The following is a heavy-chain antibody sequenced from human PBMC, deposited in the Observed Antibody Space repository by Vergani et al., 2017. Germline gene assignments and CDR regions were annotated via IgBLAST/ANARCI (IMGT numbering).Heavy chain of an antibody. CDR3: AVEDMDTAYGMDV. Sequence: QVQLVQSGAEVKKPGSSVKVSCKASGGTFSSYAISWVRQAPGQGLEWMGRIIPILGIANYAQKFHGSDTLTADKSTSTAYMGLSSLRSEYTAVYYCAVEDMDTAYGMDVWGQGTTVTVSS. J-gene: IGHJ6*02. D-gene: IGHD5-18*01. CDR1: GGTFSSYA. V-gene: IGHV1-69*04. CDR2: IIPILGIA.